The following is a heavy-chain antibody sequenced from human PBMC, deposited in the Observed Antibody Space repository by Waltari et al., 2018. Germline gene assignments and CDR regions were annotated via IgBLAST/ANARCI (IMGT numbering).Heavy chain of an antibody. Sequence: QVQLQQWGAGLLKPSETLSLTCAVYGGSFSGYYWSWIRQPPGKGLEWIGEINHSGSPNYNPSLKSRVTISVDTSKNQFSLKLSSVTAADTAVYYCARVGRDWAYYYYYYMDVWGKGTTVTISS. D-gene: IGHD2-21*01. V-gene: IGHV4-34*01. CDR1: GGSFSGYY. CDR2: INHSGSP. J-gene: IGHJ6*03. CDR3: ARVGRDWAYYYYYYMDV.